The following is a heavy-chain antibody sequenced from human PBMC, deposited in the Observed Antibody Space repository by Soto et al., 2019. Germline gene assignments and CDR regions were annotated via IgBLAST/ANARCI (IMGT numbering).Heavy chain of an antibody. J-gene: IGHJ5*02. CDR3: AKDREDYSNYVVYWFDP. V-gene: IGHV3-23*01. Sequence: GSLRLSCTASGFVFGDYEMNWFRQAPGRGLEWVSAISGSGGSTYYADSVKGRFTISRDNSKNTLYLQMNSLRAEDTAVYYCAKDREDYSNYVVYWFDPWGQGTLVTVSS. D-gene: IGHD4-4*01. CDR2: ISGSGGST. CDR1: GFVFGDYE.